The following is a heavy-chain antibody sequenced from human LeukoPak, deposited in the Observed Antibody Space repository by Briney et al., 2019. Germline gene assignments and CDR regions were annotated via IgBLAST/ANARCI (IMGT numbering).Heavy chain of an antibody. CDR3: ASGGGTTGNWFDP. CDR2: INPSGGST. D-gene: IGHD3-16*01. Sequence: ASVKVACKASGYTFSDSFIHWLRQAPGQGLEWMGIINPSGGSTSYAQKFQGRVTMTRDTSTSTVYMELSSLRSEDTAVYYCASGGGTTGNWFDPWGQGTLVTVSS. J-gene: IGHJ5*02. CDR1: GYTFSDSF. V-gene: IGHV1-46*01.